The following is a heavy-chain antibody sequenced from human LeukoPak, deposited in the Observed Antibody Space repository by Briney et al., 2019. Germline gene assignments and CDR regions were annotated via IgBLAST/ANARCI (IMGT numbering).Heavy chain of an antibody. J-gene: IGHJ6*02. D-gene: IGHD5-12*01. Sequence: GESLKISCAASGFTFSDYYMSWIRQAPGKGLEWVSYISSSSRSTTYADSVKGRFTISRDNAKNSLYLQMNSLRAEDTAVYYCSSGYESDYFFYYGMDVWGQGTTVTVSS. V-gene: IGHV3-11*06. CDR3: SSGYESDYFFYYGMDV. CDR2: ISSSSRST. CDR1: GFTFSDYY.